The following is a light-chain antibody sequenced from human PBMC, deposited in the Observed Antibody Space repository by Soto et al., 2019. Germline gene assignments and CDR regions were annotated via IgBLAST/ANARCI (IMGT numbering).Light chain of an antibody. J-gene: IGKJ4*01. V-gene: IGKV3-20*01. Sequence: EIVLTQSPVALSVSPGERATLSCTASQSLSSNSLAWYQQKPGQAPRLLIFGTSRRATAIPDRFSGSGSGTDFTLTISRLEPEDFAVYYCQEYGGSTRFFGGGTKVELK. CDR2: GTS. CDR3: QEYGGSTRF. CDR1: QSLSSNS.